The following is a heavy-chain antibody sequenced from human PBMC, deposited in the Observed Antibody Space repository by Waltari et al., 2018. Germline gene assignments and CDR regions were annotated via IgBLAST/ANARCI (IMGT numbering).Heavy chain of an antibody. D-gene: IGHD3-22*01. CDR3: ARNYDSSGYYPQLFDY. J-gene: IGHJ4*02. CDR2: VYTSGST. V-gene: IGHV4-4*07. CDR1: GGSIRSYH. Sequence: QVQLQESGPGLVKPSETLSLTCPVSGGSIRSYHWGWNRQPAGKVLEWMWRVYTSGSTNYNPSLKSRVTMSVDTSKTQFSLKLSSVPAADTAVYYCARNYDSSGYYPQLFDYWGQGTLVTVSS.